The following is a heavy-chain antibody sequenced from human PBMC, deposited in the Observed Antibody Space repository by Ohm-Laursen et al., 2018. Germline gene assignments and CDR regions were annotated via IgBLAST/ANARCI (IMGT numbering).Heavy chain of an antibody. CDR2: ISGSGGST. V-gene: IGHV3-23*01. J-gene: IGHJ4*02. Sequence: SLRLSCAASGFTFSSYAMSWVRQAPGKGLEWVSAISGSGGSTYYADSVKGRFTISRDNSKNTLYLQMNSLRAEDTAVYYCARDSFNYYDALDYWGQGTLVTVSS. D-gene: IGHD3-22*01. CDR3: ARDSFNYYDALDY. CDR1: GFTFSSYA.